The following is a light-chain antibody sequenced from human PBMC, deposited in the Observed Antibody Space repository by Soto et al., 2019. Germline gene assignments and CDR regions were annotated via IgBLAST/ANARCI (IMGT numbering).Light chain of an antibody. CDR3: QQYNGAGT. CDR2: KTF. Sequence: DIQMTQSPSTVSASVGDSVNISCRASQNINSWLAWFQQKPGKAPSLLIYKTFILHTGVPSRFRGTGSETEFSLTISSLQPDDFATYYCQQYNGAGTFGQGTKVEIK. V-gene: IGKV1-5*03. CDR1: QNINSW. J-gene: IGKJ1*01.